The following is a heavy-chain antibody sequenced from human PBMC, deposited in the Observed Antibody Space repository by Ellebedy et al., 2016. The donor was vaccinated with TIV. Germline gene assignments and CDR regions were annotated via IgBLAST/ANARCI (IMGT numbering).Heavy chain of an antibody. CDR3: PKGQRVVTAPFDY. CDR2: FSDTSI. D-gene: IGHD2-21*02. J-gene: IGHJ4*02. Sequence: PGGSLRLSCAASGFVFSSYTMNWVRQAPGKGLEWVSFFSDTSIYYADAVEGRFTISRDNAKNSLYLQMNSLRAEEPAVYYCPKGQRVVTAPFDYWGQGTLVTVSS. V-gene: IGHV3-21*04. CDR1: GFVFSSYT.